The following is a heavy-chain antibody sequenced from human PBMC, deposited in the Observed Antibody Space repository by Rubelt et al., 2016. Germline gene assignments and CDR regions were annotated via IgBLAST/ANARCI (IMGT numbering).Heavy chain of an antibody. J-gene: IGHJ6*03. CDR2: IFYSGST. Sequence: QLQLRESGPGLVKPSETLSLTCTVSGGSISSYYWGWIRQPPGKGLEWIGSIFYSGSTYYNPSLKSRVTISVDTSKNQFSLKLNFVTAADRAVYYCERHLDRYYYYYMDVWGKGTTVTVSS. CDR3: ERHLDRYYYYYMDV. CDR1: GGSISSYY. V-gene: IGHV4-39*01.